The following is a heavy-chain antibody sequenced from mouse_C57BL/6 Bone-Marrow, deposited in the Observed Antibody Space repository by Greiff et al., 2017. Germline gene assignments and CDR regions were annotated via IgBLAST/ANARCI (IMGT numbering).Heavy chain of an antibody. D-gene: IGHD2-5*01. J-gene: IGHJ2*01. V-gene: IGHV14-4*01. CDR3: TTYLDCSNIDD. Sequence: VQLKESGAELVRPGASVKLSCTASGFNIKDDYMHWVQPRPDQGLEWIGWIAPENGDTAYASKFQGKATLTADTSSNTAYLQLSNLTSEDSAFYYCTTYLDCSNIDDWGQGTTLTVSS. CDR1: GFNIKDDY. CDR2: IAPENGDT.